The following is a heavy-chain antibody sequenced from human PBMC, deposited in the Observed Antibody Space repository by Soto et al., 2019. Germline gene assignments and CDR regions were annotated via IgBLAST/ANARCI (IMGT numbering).Heavy chain of an antibody. D-gene: IGHD3-3*01. CDR2: ISAYNGNT. V-gene: IGHV1-18*01. CDR3: ASVGPYYDFWAGWFDP. J-gene: IGHJ5*02. Sequence: QVQLVQSGAEVKKPGASVKVSCKASGYTFTSYGISWVRQAPGQGLEWMGWISAYNGNTNYAQKLQGRVTMTTDTSTSTADMELRSRRSDDTAVYYCASVGPYYDFWAGWFDPWGQGTLGTVSS. CDR1: GYTFTSYG.